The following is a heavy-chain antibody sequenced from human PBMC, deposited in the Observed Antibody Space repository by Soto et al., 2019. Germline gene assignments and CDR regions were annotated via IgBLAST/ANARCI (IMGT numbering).Heavy chain of an antibody. J-gene: IGHJ6*02. CDR1: GFTFSSTG. CDR3: ARDLPRYSYVDYGWYA. Sequence: AERLSCAASGFTFSSTGMHWVRQAPGKGLEWVAVIWYDGSNKYYADSVKGRFPISRDNSKNTLYLQMNSLRAEDTAVYYWARDLPRYSYVDYGWYAWVQGTTGTIAS. D-gene: IGHD5-18*01. V-gene: IGHV3-33*01. CDR2: IWYDGSNK.